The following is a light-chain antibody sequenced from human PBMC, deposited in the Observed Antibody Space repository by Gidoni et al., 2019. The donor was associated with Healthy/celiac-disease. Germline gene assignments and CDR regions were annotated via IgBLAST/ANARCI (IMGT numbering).Light chain of an antibody. J-gene: IGKJ3*01. CDR2: DAS. CDR3: QQFNSYPST. CDR1: QGISSA. V-gene: IGKV1-13*02. Sequence: AIQLTQSPSSLSASVRDRVTITCLASQGISSALAWYQQKPGKAPKLLIYDASSLERGVPSRFSGSGSGTDFTLTISSLQPEDFATYYCQQFNSYPSTFXHXTKVDIK.